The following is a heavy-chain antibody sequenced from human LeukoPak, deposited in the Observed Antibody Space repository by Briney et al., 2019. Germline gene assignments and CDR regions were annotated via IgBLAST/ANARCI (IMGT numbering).Heavy chain of an antibody. CDR2: IYYSGST. J-gene: IGHJ5*02. CDR3: ARGTTVIYWYDP. CDR1: GGSISSGGYY. V-gene: IGHV4-31*03. Sequence: SQTLSPTCTVSGGSISSGGYYWSWIRQHPGKGLEWIGYIYYSGSTYYNPSLKSRVTISVDTSKNQFSLKLSSVTAADTAVYYCARGTTVIYWYDPWGEGPVVTVSS. D-gene: IGHD4-17*01.